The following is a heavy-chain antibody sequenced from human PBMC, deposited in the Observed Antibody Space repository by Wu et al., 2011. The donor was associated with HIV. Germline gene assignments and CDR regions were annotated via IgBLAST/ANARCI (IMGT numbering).Heavy chain of an antibody. CDR3: ARGRYSSSWYGGWFDP. CDR1: GGTFNGYA. V-gene: IGHV1-69*06. CDR2: MVPMFGRQ. Sequence: QIQLVQSGAEVKKPGSSVKVSCKASGGTFNGYAMSWVRQAPGQGLEWMGGMVPMFGRQDYAQKFRGRVKITVDKSQTTAYMELSSLRSEDTAVYYCARGRYSSSWYGGWFDPWGQGTLVTVSS. D-gene: IGHD6-13*01. J-gene: IGHJ5*02.